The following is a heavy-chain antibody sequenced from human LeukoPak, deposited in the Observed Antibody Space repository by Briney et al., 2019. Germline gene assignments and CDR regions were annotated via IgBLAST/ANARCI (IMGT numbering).Heavy chain of an antibody. J-gene: IGHJ6*02. V-gene: IGHV3-66*01. CDR3: AKGLHCSSTSCRYYYGMDV. CDR1: GFTVSSNY. D-gene: IGHD2-2*01. Sequence: GGSLRLSCAASGFTVSSNYMSWVRQAPGKGLEWVSVIYSGGSTYYADSVKGRFTISRDNSKNTLYLQMNSLRAEDTAVYYCAKGLHCSSTSCRYYYGMDVWGQGTTVTVSS. CDR2: IYSGGST.